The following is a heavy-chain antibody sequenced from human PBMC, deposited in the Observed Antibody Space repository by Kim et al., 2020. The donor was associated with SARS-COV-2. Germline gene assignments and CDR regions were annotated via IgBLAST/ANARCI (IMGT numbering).Heavy chain of an antibody. CDR3: AREVSYFYYGMDV. J-gene: IGHJ6*02. Sequence: NPSLKSRVTLSVATSTNQFSLKLSSVTAAYTAVYYCAREVSYFYYGMDVWGQGTTVTVSS. V-gene: IGHV4-34*01. D-gene: IGHD3-10*01.